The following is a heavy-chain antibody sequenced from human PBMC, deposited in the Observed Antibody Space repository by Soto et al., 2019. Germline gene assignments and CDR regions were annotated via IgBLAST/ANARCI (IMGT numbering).Heavy chain of an antibody. CDR1: GFPFSSFW. J-gene: IGHJ4*02. D-gene: IGHD3-10*01. CDR2: INSDGRST. V-gene: IGHV3-74*01. Sequence: EVQLVESGGGLVQPGGSLRLSCAASGFPFSSFWMHWVRQAPGKGLVWVSRINSDGRSTSYADSVKGRFTISRDNAKNTLHLQMNSLRAEDTAVYYCTSYYGSGSYWPTYWGQGTLVTVSS. CDR3: TSYYGSGSYWPTY.